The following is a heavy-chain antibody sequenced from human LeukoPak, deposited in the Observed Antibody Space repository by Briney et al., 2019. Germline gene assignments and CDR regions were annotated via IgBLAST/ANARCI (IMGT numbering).Heavy chain of an antibody. J-gene: IGHJ5*02. CDR1: GYTFTGYY. V-gene: IGHV1-2*06. D-gene: IGHD1-26*01. CDR2: VNANNGDT. CDR3: ACEVRYSSSYYGRCDP. Sequence: ASVKVSCKASGYTFTGYYIHWVRQAPGQGLEWMGRVNANNGDTKYAQKFQGRVTMTRDTSISTAYMELASLRSDDTAVFYCACEVRYSSSYYGRCDPWGQGTLVIVSS.